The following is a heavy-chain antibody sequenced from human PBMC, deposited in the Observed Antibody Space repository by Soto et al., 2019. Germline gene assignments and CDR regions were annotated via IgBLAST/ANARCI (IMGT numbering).Heavy chain of an antibody. CDR3: ARESAALNSFDS. J-gene: IGHJ5*01. CDR1: GFTFSSYS. D-gene: IGHD2-2*01. CDR2: ISSSSSTI. Sequence: PGGSLRLSCAASGFTFSSYSMNWVRQAPGKGLEWVSYISSSSSTIYYADSVKGRFTISRDNAKNSLYLQMNSLRDEDTAVYYFARESAALNSFDSWGQGILVTVSS. V-gene: IGHV3-48*02.